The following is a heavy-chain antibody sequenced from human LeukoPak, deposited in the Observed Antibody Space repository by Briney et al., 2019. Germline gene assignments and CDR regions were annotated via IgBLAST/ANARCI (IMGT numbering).Heavy chain of an antibody. V-gene: IGHV4-4*02. CDR2: INHCGSTT. CDR3: ARKSGYARDY. D-gene: IGHD5-12*01. Sequence: SETLSLTCAVSGGSISSSNWWSWVRQPPGKGLEWIGEINHCGSTTNYNPSLKSRVNMSVDMSKSQLLSSVTAADTAVYYCARKSGYARDYWGQGNLVTVSS. J-gene: IGHJ4*02. CDR1: GGSISSSNW.